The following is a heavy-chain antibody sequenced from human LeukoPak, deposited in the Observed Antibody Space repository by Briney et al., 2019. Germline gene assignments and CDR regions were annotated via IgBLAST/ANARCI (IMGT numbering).Heavy chain of an antibody. V-gene: IGHV1-2*02. J-gene: IGHJ5*02. CDR1: GYTFTDYY. CDR3: AKDPNLRYDWFDP. D-gene: IGHD4-17*01. Sequence: ASVKVSCKASGYTFTDYYMHWVRQTPGQGLEWMGWINPNSGGTNYAQKFQGRVTMTSDTSISTAYMDLSRLRSDDTAGDYCAKDPNLRYDWFDPWGQGTLVTVSS. CDR2: INPNSGGT.